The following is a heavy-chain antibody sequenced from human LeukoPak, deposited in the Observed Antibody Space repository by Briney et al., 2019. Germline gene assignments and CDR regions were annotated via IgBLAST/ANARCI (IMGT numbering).Heavy chain of an antibody. Sequence: GGSLRLSCAASGFTFSTYEMNWVRHAPGKGLERVSYISSTGSNIYYADSVKGRFTISRDNAKNSLYLLMNSLRTEDTAVYYCAATYYYDGSGDYWGQGTLVTVSS. CDR1: GFTFSTYE. D-gene: IGHD3-22*01. V-gene: IGHV3-48*03. CDR2: ISSTGSNI. CDR3: AATYYYDGSGDY. J-gene: IGHJ4*02.